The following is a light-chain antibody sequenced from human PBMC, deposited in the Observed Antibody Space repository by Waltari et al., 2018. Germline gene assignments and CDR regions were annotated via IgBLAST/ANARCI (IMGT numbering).Light chain of an antibody. CDR1: SSNIGTNY. V-gene: IGLV1-47*01. CDR3: VAWDDSLSSRV. J-gene: IGLJ3*02. CDR2: RNN. Sequence: QSVLTQPPSASGTPGQRVTISCSGSSSNIGTNYVYWYQQLPGTAPKLFISRNNQRPSEVPDRFSGSKSGTSASLAISGLRSEDEADYYCVAWDDSLSSRVFGGGTKVTVL.